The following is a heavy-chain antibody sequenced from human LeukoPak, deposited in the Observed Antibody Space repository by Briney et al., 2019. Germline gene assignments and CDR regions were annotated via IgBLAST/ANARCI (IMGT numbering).Heavy chain of an antibody. D-gene: IGHD3-10*01. CDR1: GYTFTSYG. CDR3: AKVAKYYYGSETYYFFEH. Sequence: ASVKVSCKASGYTFTSYGINWVRQAPGQGLEWMGWISAYNDNTNYAQKLQDRITMTTDTSTSTAYMELRSLRSDDTAVYYCAKVAKYYYGSETYYFFEHWGQGTPVTASS. J-gene: IGHJ4*02. CDR2: ISAYNDNT. V-gene: IGHV1-18*01.